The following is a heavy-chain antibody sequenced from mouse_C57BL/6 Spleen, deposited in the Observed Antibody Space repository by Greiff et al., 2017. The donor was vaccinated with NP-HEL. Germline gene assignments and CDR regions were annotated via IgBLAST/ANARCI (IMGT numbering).Heavy chain of an antibody. Sequence: QVQLQQPGAELVKPGASVKLSCKASGYTFTSYWMQWVKQRPGQGLEWIGEIDPSDSYTNYNQKFKGKATLTVDTSSSTAYMQLSSLTSEDSAVYYCARVYDYRFAYWGQGTLVTVSA. CDR2: IDPSDSYT. CDR1: GYTFTSYW. D-gene: IGHD2-4*01. V-gene: IGHV1-50*01. J-gene: IGHJ3*01. CDR3: ARVYDYRFAY.